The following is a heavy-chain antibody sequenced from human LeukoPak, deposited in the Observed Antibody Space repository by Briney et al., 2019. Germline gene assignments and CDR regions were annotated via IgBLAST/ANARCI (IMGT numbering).Heavy chain of an antibody. D-gene: IGHD2-2*01. Sequence: PGGSLRLSCAASGFTFNNYWIHWVRQVPGKGLVWVSRINNDGSSASYVDSVKGRFTISRDNAKNTLYLQMNSLRAEDTAVYYCAKEGTDIVVVPAATPALGDAFDIWGQGTMVTVSS. CDR1: GFTFNNYW. CDR2: INNDGSSA. V-gene: IGHV3-74*01. J-gene: IGHJ3*02. CDR3: AKEGTDIVVVPAATPALGDAFDI.